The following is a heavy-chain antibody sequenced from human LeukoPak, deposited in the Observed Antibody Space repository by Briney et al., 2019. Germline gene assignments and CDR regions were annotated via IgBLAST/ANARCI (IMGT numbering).Heavy chain of an antibody. CDR1: GFTVSSNY. CDR3: ARASGSYTHWFDP. CDR2: IYSGGST. Sequence: PGGSLRLSCAASGFTVSSNYMSWVRQAPGKGLEWVSVIYSGGSTYYADSVKGRFTISRGNSKNTLYLQMNSLRAEDTAVYYCARASGSYTHWFDPWGQGTLVTVSS. D-gene: IGHD1-26*01. J-gene: IGHJ5*02. V-gene: IGHV3-66*01.